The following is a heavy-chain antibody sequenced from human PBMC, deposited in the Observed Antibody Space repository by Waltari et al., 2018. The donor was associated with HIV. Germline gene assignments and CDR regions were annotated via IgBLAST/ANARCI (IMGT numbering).Heavy chain of an antibody. CDR1: GCALRHYS. J-gene: IGHJ4*02. D-gene: IGHD5-18*01. CDR2: IRRGNNEK. Sequence: DVYLVESGGGVVKTGGSIRLTCEASGCALRHYSMNWVRQSPVNGLEWVASIRRGNNEKHYLDSVRGRFVISRDNSESSVYLQMESLREEDTATYFCVRDDPGYGPIDHWGQGTLVSV. CDR3: VRDDPGYGPIDH. V-gene: IGHV3-7*03.